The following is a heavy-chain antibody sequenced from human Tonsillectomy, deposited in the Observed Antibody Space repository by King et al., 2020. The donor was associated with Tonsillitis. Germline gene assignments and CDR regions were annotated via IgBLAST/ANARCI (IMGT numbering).Heavy chain of an antibody. CDR3: ARDGAVADIPLSYFDY. V-gene: IGHV3-21*01. CDR1: GFTFSSYS. Sequence: VQLVESGGGLVKPGGSLRLSCAASGFTFSSYSMNWVRQAPGKGLEWVSSISHSSSDIHYADSVKGRFTISRDNAKNSLYLQLNSLRAEDTAVYYCARDGAVADIPLSYFDYWGQGTLVTVSS. D-gene: IGHD6-19*01. CDR2: ISHSSSDI. J-gene: IGHJ4*02.